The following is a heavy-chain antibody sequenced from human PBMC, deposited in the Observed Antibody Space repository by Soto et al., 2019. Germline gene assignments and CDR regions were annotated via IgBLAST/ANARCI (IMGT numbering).Heavy chain of an antibody. D-gene: IGHD3-3*01. CDR3: AREGPRLRFLEWLSHSYGMDV. Sequence: PSQTLSLTCAISGDNVSSNSAAWNWIRQSPSRGLEWLGRTYYRSKWYNDYAVSVKSRITINPDTSKNQFSLQLNSVTPEDTAVYYCAREGPRLRFLEWLSHSYGMDVWGQGTTVTVSS. CDR2: TYYRSKWYN. V-gene: IGHV6-1*01. CDR1: GDNVSSNSAA. J-gene: IGHJ6*02.